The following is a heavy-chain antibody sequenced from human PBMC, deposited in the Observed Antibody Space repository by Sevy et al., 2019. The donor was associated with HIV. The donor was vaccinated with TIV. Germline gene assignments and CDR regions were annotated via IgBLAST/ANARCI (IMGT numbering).Heavy chain of an antibody. CDR1: GFTFSSYW. CDR2: IKQDGSEK. Sequence: GGSLRLSCAASGFTFSSYWMSWVRQAPGKGLEWVANIKQDGSEKNYVDSVKGRFTIARDNAKNALYLQMNSLRAEDTAVYYCARDSTLRYCSSTSCSDVRYYGMDVWGQGTTVTVSS. CDR3: ARDSTLRYCSSTSCSDVRYYGMDV. J-gene: IGHJ6*02. V-gene: IGHV3-7*01. D-gene: IGHD2-2*01.